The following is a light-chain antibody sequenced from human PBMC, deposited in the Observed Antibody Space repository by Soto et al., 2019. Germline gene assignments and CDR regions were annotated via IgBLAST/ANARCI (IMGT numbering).Light chain of an antibody. V-gene: IGKV1-39*01. CDR3: QHSYTTPRT. CDR1: QSISSY. CDR2: AAS. Sequence: DIEMTQSPSSLSASVGDRVTITCRASQSISSYLNWYQQKPGNAPNLLIYAASTLQSGVPSRFSAYGSETDFTLTISNLQAEDFATYYCQHSYTTPRTFGQGTKVEV. J-gene: IGKJ1*01.